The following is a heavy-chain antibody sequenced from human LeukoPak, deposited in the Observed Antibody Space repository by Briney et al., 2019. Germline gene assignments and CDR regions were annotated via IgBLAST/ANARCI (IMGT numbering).Heavy chain of an antibody. Sequence: SQTLSLTCTVSGDSISSYYGSWIRQPPGKGLEWIGYIYSSGSTQYNPSLKGRVTISVDTSKNQFSLKLRSVTAADTAVYYCARARVRSYSYDSSGFYTSDWHFDLWGRGTLVSVSS. CDR2: IYSSGST. J-gene: IGHJ2*01. D-gene: IGHD3-22*01. CDR3: ARARVRSYSYDSSGFYTSDWHFDL. CDR1: GDSISSYY. V-gene: IGHV4-59*01.